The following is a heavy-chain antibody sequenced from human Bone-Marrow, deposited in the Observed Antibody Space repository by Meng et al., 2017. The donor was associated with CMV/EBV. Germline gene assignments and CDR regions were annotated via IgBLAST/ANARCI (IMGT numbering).Heavy chain of an antibody. V-gene: IGHV4-59*12. Sequence: SETLSLTCTVSGGSISSYYWSWIRQPPGKGLEWIGYIHYSGGTNYNPSLKSRVTISVDTSKNQFSLKLSSMTVADTGMYYCARSITIFGAEPDWGQGTLVTVSS. J-gene: IGHJ4*02. CDR3: ARSITIFGAEPD. CDR1: GGSISSYY. CDR2: IHYSGGT. D-gene: IGHD3-3*01.